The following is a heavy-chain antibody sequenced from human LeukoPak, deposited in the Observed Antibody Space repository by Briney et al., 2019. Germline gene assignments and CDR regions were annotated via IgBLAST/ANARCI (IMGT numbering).Heavy chain of an antibody. CDR2: ISSSGSTI. D-gene: IGHD5-18*01. CDR3: ARGSASGLHWYFDL. J-gene: IGHJ2*01. Sequence: GGSLRLPCAASGFTFSSYGMNWVRQAPGKGLEWVSYISSSGSTIYYADSVKGRFTISRDNAKNSLYLQMNSLRAEDTAVYYCARGSASGLHWYFDLWGRGTPVTVSS. V-gene: IGHV3-48*03. CDR1: GFTFSSYG.